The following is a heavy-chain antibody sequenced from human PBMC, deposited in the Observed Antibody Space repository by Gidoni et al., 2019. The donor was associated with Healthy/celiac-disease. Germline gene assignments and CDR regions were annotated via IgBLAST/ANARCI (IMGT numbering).Heavy chain of an antibody. CDR2: IKSKTDGGTT. CDR1: GFTFCNAW. J-gene: IGHJ4*02. Sequence: EVQLVESGGGLVKPGGSLRLSCAASGFTFCNAWMSWVRQAPGKGLEWVGRIKSKTDGGTTDYAAPVKGRFTISRDDSKNTLYLQMNSLKTEDTAVYYCTTDAKEDIVVVPAAYYFDYWGQGTLVTVSS. CDR3: TTDAKEDIVVVPAAYYFDY. D-gene: IGHD2-2*01. V-gene: IGHV3-15*01.